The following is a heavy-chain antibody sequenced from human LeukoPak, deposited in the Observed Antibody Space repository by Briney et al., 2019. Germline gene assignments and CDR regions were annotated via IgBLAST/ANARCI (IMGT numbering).Heavy chain of an antibody. CDR2: IYHSGST. CDR1: GGSISDYY. V-gene: IGHV4-30-2*01. Sequence: SETLSLTCTVSGGSISDYYWSWIRQPPGKGLEWIGYIYHSGSTYYNPSLKSRVTISVDRSKNQFSLKLSSVTAADTAVYYCARGLTYDDSWYFDLWGRGTLVTVSS. D-gene: IGHD3-22*01. CDR3: ARGLTYDDSWYFDL. J-gene: IGHJ2*01.